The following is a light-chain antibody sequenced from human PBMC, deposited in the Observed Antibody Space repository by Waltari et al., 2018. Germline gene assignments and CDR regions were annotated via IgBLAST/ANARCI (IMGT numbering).Light chain of an antibody. J-gene: IGKJ4*01. CDR2: GAS. V-gene: IGKV3-15*01. Sequence: EIVMTPSPATLSVPPGDSAALPCWASQSVSGNLAWYPQKPGQAPRLLIYGASTRATGIPARFSGSGSGTEFTLTISSLQSEDFAVYYCQQYNNWPPNTFGGGTKVEIK. CDR3: QQYNNWPPNT. CDR1: QSVSGN.